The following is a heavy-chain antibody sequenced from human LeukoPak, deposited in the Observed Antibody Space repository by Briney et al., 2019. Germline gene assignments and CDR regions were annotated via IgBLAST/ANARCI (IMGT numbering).Heavy chain of an antibody. CDR3: AKSGYSSGWLSWFDP. J-gene: IGHJ5*02. CDR2: ISWNSGSI. Sequence: GRSLRLSCAASGFTFDDYAMHWVRHAPGKGLEWVSGISWNSGSIGYADSVKGRFTISRDNAKNSLYLQMNSLRAEDTALYYCAKSGYSSGWLSWFDPWGQGTLVTVSS. CDR1: GFTFDDYA. D-gene: IGHD6-19*01. V-gene: IGHV3-9*01.